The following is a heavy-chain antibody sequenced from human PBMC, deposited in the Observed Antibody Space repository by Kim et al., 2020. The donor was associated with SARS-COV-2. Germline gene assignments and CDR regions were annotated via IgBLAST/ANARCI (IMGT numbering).Heavy chain of an antibody. CDR3: ASSSFGDLHNRFDY. V-gene: IGHV4-59*01. D-gene: IGHD3-10*01. Sequence: NPSLKSRVTISVDTSKNQFSLKLSSVTAADTAVYYCASSSFGDLHNRFDYWGQGTLVTVSS. J-gene: IGHJ4*02.